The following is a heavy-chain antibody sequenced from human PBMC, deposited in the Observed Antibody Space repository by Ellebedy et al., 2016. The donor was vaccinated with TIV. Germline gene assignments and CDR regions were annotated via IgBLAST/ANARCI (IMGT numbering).Heavy chain of an antibody. CDR2: INAGNGNT. CDR1: GYTFTSYG. V-gene: IGHV1-3*01. CDR3: ARMGLRGVVEVDY. Sequence: ASVKVSCKASGYTFTSYGISWVRQAPGQGLEWMGWINAGNGNTKYSQKFQGRVTITRDTSASTAYMELSSLRSEDTAVYYCARMGLRGVVEVDYWGQGTLVTVSS. J-gene: IGHJ4*02. D-gene: IGHD2-15*01.